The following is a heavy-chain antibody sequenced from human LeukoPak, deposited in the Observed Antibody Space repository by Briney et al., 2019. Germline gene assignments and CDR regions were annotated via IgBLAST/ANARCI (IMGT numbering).Heavy chain of an antibody. CDR1: GFTFSSYA. Sequence: PGGSLRLSCAASGFTFSSYAMSWVRQAPGKGLEWVSAISGSGGSTYYADSVKGRFAISRDNSKNTLYLQMNSLRAEDTAVYYCAKVSGSYDAFDIWGQGTMVTVSS. CDR3: AKVSGSYDAFDI. J-gene: IGHJ3*02. V-gene: IGHV3-23*01. CDR2: ISGSGGST. D-gene: IGHD1-26*01.